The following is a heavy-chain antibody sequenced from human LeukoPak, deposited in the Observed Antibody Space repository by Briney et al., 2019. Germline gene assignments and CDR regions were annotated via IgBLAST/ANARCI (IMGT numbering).Heavy chain of an antibody. CDR2: ISGNGGST. CDR1: GFTFSDYA. J-gene: IGHJ5*02. V-gene: IGHV3-23*01. D-gene: IGHD2-21*01. Sequence: GGSLRLSCAVSGFTFSDYAMTWVRQAPGKGLEWVSTISGNGGSTFSADSVKGRFTISRDNSRNTLYLQMNSLRAEDTATYYCVKVSYDIVVTKNRIPKLSWLDPWGQGVLVAVSS. CDR3: VKVSYDIVVTKNRIPKLSWLDP.